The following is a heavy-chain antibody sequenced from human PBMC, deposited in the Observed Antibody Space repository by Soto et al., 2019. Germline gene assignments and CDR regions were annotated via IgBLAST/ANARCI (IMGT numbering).Heavy chain of an antibody. V-gene: IGHV4-31*03. CDR3: AREGLGRSGALDY. CDR2: IFRSGTT. J-gene: IGHJ4*02. CDR1: GSSVSSGGYY. Sequence: QVQLQESGPGLVKPSQTLSLTCTVSGSSVSSGGYYWNWIRQLPGKGLEWIGYIFRSGTTNYNPSLKSRVSMSVDTSTNQFSLILSSVTAADTALYYCAREGLGRSGALDYWGQGSLVTVSS.